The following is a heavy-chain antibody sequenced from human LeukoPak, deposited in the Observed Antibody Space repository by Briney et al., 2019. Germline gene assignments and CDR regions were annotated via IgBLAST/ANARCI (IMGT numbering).Heavy chain of an antibody. CDR1: GYTFSDHY. D-gene: IGHD4-23*01. V-gene: IGHV3-72*01. CDR3: TRWRSGTSD. Sequence: GGSLRLSCAASGYTFSDHYIDWVRLAPGKGLEWVGHTRNKANNYATDYAASVKGRFTISRDDSRNSVYLQMNSLKTEDTAVYYCTRWRSGTSDWGQGTLVTVSS. CDR2: TRNKANNYAT. J-gene: IGHJ4*02.